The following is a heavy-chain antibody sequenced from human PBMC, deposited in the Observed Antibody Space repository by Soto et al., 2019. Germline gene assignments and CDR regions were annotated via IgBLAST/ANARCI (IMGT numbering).Heavy chain of an antibody. V-gene: IGHV1-69*01. D-gene: IGHD2-2*01. CDR1: GGTFSSYA. J-gene: IGHJ6*02. Sequence: QVQLVQSGAEVQKPGSSVKVSCKASGGTFSSYAISWVRQAPGQGLEWMGGIIPIFGTANYAQKFQGRVTITADESTSTAYMELSSLRSEDTAVYYCARVQYCSSTSCYGYYYYGMDVWGQGTTVTVSS. CDR3: ARVQYCSSTSCYGYYYYGMDV. CDR2: IIPIFGTA.